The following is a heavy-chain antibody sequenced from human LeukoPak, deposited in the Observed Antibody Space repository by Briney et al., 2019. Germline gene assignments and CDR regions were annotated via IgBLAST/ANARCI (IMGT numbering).Heavy chain of an antibody. CDR1: GFTFDDYA. CDR2: ISWNSGSI. V-gene: IGHV3-9*01. CDR3: AKVHSGYDFNWYFDL. D-gene: IGHD5-12*01. Sequence: GGSLRLSCADSGFTFDDYAMQWVRQAPGKGLEWVSDISWNSGSIGYADSVKGRFTISRDNAKNSLYLQMNSLRAEDTALYYCAKVHSGYDFNWYFDLWGRGTLVTVSS. J-gene: IGHJ2*01.